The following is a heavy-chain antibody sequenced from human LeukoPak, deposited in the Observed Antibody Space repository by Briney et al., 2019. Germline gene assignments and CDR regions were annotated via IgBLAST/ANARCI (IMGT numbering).Heavy chain of an antibody. D-gene: IGHD6-19*01. CDR3: AKRRPILGSGWSYFDY. V-gene: IGHV3-30*18. CDR2: ISSDVSNK. J-gene: IGHJ4*02. CDR1: GFTFNSYG. Sequence: PGGSLRLSCAASGFTFNSYGMHWVRQAPGKGLDWVALISSDVSNKYYADSVKGRFTISRDNSKNTLYLQMNSLRAEDTAVYYCAKRRPILGSGWSYFDYWGQGTLVTVSS.